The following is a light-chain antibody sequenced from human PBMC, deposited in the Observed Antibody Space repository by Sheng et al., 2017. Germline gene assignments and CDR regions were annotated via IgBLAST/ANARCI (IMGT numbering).Light chain of an antibody. V-gene: IGKV3-20*01. Sequence: ELVMTQSPATLSVSPGERATLSCRASQSVGSTLAWYQQKPGQAPRLLIYDASSRATGIPDRFSGSGSGTDFTLTISRLEPEDFAVYYCQQYGSSPATFGGGTKVEIK. J-gene: IGKJ4*01. CDR3: QQYGSSPAT. CDR1: QSVGST. CDR2: DAS.